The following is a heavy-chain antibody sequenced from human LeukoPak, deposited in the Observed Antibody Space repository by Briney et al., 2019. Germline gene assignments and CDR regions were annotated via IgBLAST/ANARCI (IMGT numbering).Heavy chain of an antibody. Sequence: ASVKVSCKASGYRFNSYYMHWVRQAPGQGLEWMGIIDPSGGSTSYAQKFQGRVTMTRDTSTSTVYMELSSLISEDTAVYYCATEGVGSTSSSSPDYWGQGTLVTVSS. V-gene: IGHV1-46*02. CDR1: GYRFNSYY. D-gene: IGHD1-26*01. J-gene: IGHJ4*02. CDR2: IDPSGGST. CDR3: ATEGVGSTSSSSPDY.